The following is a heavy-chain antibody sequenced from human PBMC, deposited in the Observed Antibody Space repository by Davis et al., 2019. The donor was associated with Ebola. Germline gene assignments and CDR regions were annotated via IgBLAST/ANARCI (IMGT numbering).Heavy chain of an antibody. J-gene: IGHJ4*02. CDR2: IYYSGST. V-gene: IGHV4-61*05. CDR1: GDSISSSSYY. CDR3: ARELRFLEWLSYRGEYYFDY. D-gene: IGHD3-3*01. Sequence: MPSETLSLTCTVSGDSISSSSYYWGWIRQPPGKGLEWIGYIYYSGSTNYNPSLKSRVTISIDSSKNQFSLKLNSVTAADTAVYYCARELRFLEWLSYRGEYYFDYWGQGTLVTVSS.